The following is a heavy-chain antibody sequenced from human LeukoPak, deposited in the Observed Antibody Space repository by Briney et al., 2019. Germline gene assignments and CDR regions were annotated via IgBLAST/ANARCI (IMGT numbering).Heavy chain of an antibody. CDR3: AKDLLSRRYWGSPGYCFDY. CDR2: IQFDGSNE. CDR1: GFTFSHFG. J-gene: IGHJ4*02. D-gene: IGHD3-16*01. V-gene: IGHV3-30*02. Sequence: GGSLRLSCAASGFTFSHFGMHWARQAPGKGLEWVAFIQFDGSNEYYADSVKGRFTISRDNFKNTLYLQMNSLRVDDMAVFYCAKDLLSRRYWGSPGYCFDYWAREPWSPSPQ.